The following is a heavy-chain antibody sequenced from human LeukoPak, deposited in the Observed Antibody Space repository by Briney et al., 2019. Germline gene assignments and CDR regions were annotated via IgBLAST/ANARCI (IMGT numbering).Heavy chain of an antibody. V-gene: IGHV3-21*01. CDR3: ARADTTGGYYFDY. D-gene: IGHD4-17*01. CDR2: ISSSSSYI. CDR1: GIAFTSSS. J-gene: IGHJ4*02. Sequence: GGSLRLSCAASGIAFTSSSMTWVCQAPGKGLEWVSSISSSSSYIYFADSLKGRFTISRDNAKNSLYLQMNSLRAEDTAVYYCARADTTGGYYFDYWGQGTLVTVSS.